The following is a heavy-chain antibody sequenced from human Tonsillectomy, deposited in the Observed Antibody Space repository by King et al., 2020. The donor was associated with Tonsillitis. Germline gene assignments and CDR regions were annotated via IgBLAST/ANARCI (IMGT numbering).Heavy chain of an antibody. CDR2: ISGSGTTI. J-gene: IGHJ6*02. V-gene: IGHV3-11*01. D-gene: IGHD2-21*02. Sequence: VQLVESGGGLVKPGGSLRLSCAASGFTFSDYSMSWVRQAPGKGLEWLSDISGSGTTISYADSVRVRFTISRDNAKNSLYLQMTSLRAEDTAVYYCARVRGYWGTSDCYPLPGMDVWGQGTTVTVSS. CDR1: GFTFSDYS. CDR3: ARVRGYWGTSDCYPLPGMDV.